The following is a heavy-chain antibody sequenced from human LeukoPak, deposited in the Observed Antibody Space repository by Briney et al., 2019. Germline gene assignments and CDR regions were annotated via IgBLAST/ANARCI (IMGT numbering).Heavy chain of an antibody. CDR2: VSYYGSNT. Sequence: GGALRLSCAASGLTFSSYAMQCVRQDPGNGLEWVAVVSYYGSNTYYADSVKGRFTISRDNSKNTLYLQMDSLSAEDTAVYYCARYGSSCYSSLTYYYMDVWGKGTTVTVSS. J-gene: IGHJ6*03. D-gene: IGHD2-15*01. CDR1: GLTFSSYA. V-gene: IGHV3-30*04. CDR3: ARYGSSCYSSLTYYYMDV.